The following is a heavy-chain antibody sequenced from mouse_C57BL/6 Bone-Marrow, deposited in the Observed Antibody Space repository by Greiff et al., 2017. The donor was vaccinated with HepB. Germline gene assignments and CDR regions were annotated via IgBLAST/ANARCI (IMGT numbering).Heavy chain of an antibody. D-gene: IGHD1-1*01. J-gene: IGHJ1*03. CDR2: ISSGGSYT. Sequence: EVMLVESGGDLVKPGGSLKLSCAASGFTFSSYGMSWVRQTPDKRLEWVATISSGGSYTYYPDSVKGRFTISRDNAKNPLYLQMSSLKSEDTAMYYCARHPSYYYGSSSNWYFDVWGTGTTVTVSS. CDR1: GFTFSSYG. V-gene: IGHV5-6*02. CDR3: ARHPSYYYGSSSNWYFDV.